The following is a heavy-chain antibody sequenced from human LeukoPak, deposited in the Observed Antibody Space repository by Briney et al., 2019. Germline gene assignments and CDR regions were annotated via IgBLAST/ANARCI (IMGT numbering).Heavy chain of an antibody. J-gene: IGHJ3*02. Sequence: GESLKISCKGSGYTFTSYWIGWVRQMPGKGLEWMGTIYPGDSDTRYSPSFQGQVTISADKTISTAHLQWSSLKASDTAMYYCARQPPSGYDVAYDIWGRGTMVTVSS. CDR3: ARQPPSGYDVAYDI. CDR1: GYTFTSYW. CDR2: IYPGDSDT. V-gene: IGHV5-51*01. D-gene: IGHD5-12*01.